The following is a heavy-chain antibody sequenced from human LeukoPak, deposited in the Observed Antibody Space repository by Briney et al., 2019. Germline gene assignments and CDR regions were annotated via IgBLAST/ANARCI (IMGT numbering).Heavy chain of an antibody. CDR2: ISYDGSNK. J-gene: IGHJ4*02. V-gene: IGHV3-30*03. CDR1: GFTFSSYG. D-gene: IGHD1/OR15-1a*01. Sequence: GGSLRLSCAASGFTFSSYGMHWVRQAPGKGLEWVAVISYDGSNKYYADSVKGRFTISRDNSKNTLYLQMNSLRAEDTAVYYCARDRPFIVNVPGTQADYWGQGTLVTVSS. CDR3: ARDRPFIVNVPGTQADY.